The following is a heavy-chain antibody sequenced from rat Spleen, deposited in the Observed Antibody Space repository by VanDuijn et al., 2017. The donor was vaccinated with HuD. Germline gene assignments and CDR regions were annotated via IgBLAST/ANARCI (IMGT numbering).Heavy chain of an antibody. D-gene: IGHD2-1*01. CDR1: GFTFSDYF. CDR2: INYEGRST. V-gene: IGHV5-22*01. CDR3: ARSTYDYFDY. Sequence: EVQLVESGGGLVQPGRSLRLSCAASGFTFSDYFMAWVRQAPTKGLEWVASINYEGRSTYYGDSVKGRFTISRDNAKSTLYLQLNSLRTEDTATYYCARSTYDYFDYWGQGVMLTVSS. J-gene: IGHJ2*01.